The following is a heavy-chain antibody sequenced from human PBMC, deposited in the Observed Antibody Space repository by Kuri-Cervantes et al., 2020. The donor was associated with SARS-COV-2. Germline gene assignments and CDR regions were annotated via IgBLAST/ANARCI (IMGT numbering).Heavy chain of an antibody. CDR3: ARLVFVDAFDI. D-gene: IGHD2-2*01. V-gene: IGHV3-21*05. CDR2: ISSDSSHT. J-gene: IGHJ3*02. CDR1: GFSFRSYG. Sequence: LSLTCAASGFSFRSYGMHWVRQAPGKGLEWVSYISSDSSHTNNAESVKGRFTISRDNAKNSLYLQMNSLRAEDTAVYYCARLVFVDAFDIWGQGTMVTVSS.